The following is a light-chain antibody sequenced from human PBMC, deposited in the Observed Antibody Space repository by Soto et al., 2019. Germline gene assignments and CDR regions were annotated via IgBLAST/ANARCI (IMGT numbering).Light chain of an antibody. J-gene: IGKJ2*01. Sequence: DIQMTQSPSTLSASVGDRVTITCRASQSISTSLAWYQYKPGKAPKLLIYQASSLESGVPLRFSGSGSGTEFTLTISSLQPDDFATYYCQQYYSYFPDTFGQGTNLEI. CDR1: QSISTS. CDR2: QAS. CDR3: QQYYSYFPDT. V-gene: IGKV1-5*03.